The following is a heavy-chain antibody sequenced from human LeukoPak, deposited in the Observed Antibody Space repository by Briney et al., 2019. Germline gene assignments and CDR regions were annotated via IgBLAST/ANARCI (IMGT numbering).Heavy chain of an antibody. Sequence: ASVKVSCKASGYTFASYGISWVRQAPGQGLEWMGWISAYNGNTNYAQKLQGRVTMTRDTSISTAYMELSRLRSDDTAVYYCARIRVAAAFDPWGQGTLVTVSS. J-gene: IGHJ5*02. CDR1: GYTFASYG. CDR2: ISAYNGNT. CDR3: ARIRVAAAFDP. D-gene: IGHD6-13*01. V-gene: IGHV1-18*01.